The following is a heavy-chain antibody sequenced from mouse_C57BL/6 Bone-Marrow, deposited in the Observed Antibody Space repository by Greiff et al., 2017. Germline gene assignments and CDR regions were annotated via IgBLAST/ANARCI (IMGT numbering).Heavy chain of an antibody. Sequence: QVQLQQPGAELVKPGASVKLSCKASGYTFTSYWMHWVKQRPGQGLEWIGMIHPNSGSTNYNEKFKSKATLTVDKSSSTAYMQRSSLTSEDSAVYYCARSTTAWGFAYWGQGTLVTVSA. CDR1: GYTFTSYW. CDR3: ARSTTAWGFAY. D-gene: IGHD1-2*01. J-gene: IGHJ3*01. CDR2: IHPNSGST. V-gene: IGHV1-64*01.